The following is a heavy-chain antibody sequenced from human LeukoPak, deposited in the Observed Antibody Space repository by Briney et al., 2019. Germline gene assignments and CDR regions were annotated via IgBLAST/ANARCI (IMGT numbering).Heavy chain of an antibody. D-gene: IGHD5-18*01. CDR3: ARGGGIQLFDY. CDR2: IYYSGST. J-gene: IGHJ4*02. V-gene: IGHV4-59*08. CDR1: GGSISSYY. Sequence: SETLSLTCTVSGGSISSYYWSWIRQPPGKGLEWIGYIYYSGSTYYNPSLKSRVTISVDTSKNQFSLKLSSVTAADTAVYYCARGGGIQLFDYWGQGTLVTVSS.